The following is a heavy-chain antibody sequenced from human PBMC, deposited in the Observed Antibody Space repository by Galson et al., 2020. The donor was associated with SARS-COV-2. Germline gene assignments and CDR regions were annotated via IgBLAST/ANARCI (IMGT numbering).Heavy chain of an antibody. CDR3: ARDGQLSSGWAFDY. CDR1: GFTFSSHA. V-gene: IGHV3-33*01. J-gene: IGHJ4*02. CDR2: IFYDGSDK. D-gene: IGHD6-19*01. Sequence: YCAASGFTFSSHAIHWVRQAPGKGLEWVAQIFYDGSDKYYGDSVKGRFTISRDSSKNMVYLQMNNLKVDDTAVYYCARDGQLSSGWAFDYWGQGTLVTVSS.